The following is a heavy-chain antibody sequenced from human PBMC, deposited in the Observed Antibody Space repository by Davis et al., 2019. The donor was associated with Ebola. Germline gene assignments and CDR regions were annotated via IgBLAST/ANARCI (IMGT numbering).Heavy chain of an antibody. Sequence: SETLSLTCTVSAGSISSYYWSWIRQPPGKGLEWIGYIYYSGRTNYNPSLKSRVTISVDTSKNQFSLKLSSVTAADTAVYYCARGDDWFDPWGQGTLVTVSS. CDR3: ARGDDWFDP. J-gene: IGHJ5*02. CDR1: AGSISSYY. V-gene: IGHV4-59*01. CDR2: IYYSGRT.